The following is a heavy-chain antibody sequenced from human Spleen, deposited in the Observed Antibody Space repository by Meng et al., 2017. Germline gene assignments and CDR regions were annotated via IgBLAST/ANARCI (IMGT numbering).Heavy chain of an antibody. CDR1: GFTFSSYA. Sequence: GESLKISCAASGFTFSSYAMSWVRQAPGKGLEWVSTITDTGRNTFYADSVMGRFTISRDNPKHTLFLQMNSLRAEDTAIYYCAKVVVTAKYYWYFDLWGRGTLVTVSS. CDR3: AKVVVTAKYYWYFDL. V-gene: IGHV3-23*01. CDR2: ITDTGRNT. J-gene: IGHJ2*01. D-gene: IGHD2-21*02.